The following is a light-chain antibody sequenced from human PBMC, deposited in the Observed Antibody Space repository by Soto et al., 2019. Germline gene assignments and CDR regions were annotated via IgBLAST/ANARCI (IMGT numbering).Light chain of an antibody. CDR3: QQYGNAPQT. CDR2: GAS. CDR1: QSVNSSY. Sequence: EIVLTQSPGTLSLSPGERVTISCRASQSVNSSYLAWYQHKPGQAPRLLIYGASTRATGIPDRFSGSGSGTDFTLTIASLQPGDFAVYYCQQYGNAPQTFGQGTKVDIK. V-gene: IGKV3-20*01. J-gene: IGKJ1*01.